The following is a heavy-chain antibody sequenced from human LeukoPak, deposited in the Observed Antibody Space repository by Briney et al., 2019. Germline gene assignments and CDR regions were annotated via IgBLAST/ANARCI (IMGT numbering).Heavy chain of an antibody. CDR1: GGSISSYY. CDR2: IYSSGST. Sequence: SETLSLTCTVSGGSISSYYWSWIRQPPGKGLEWIGYIYSSGSTNYNPPFKSRVTISVDTSKNQFSLKLSSVTAADTAVYYCARFAYCGGHCWYYFDYWGQGSLVTVSS. J-gene: IGHJ4*02. CDR3: ARFAYCGGHCWYYFDY. V-gene: IGHV4-59*01. D-gene: IGHD2-21*02.